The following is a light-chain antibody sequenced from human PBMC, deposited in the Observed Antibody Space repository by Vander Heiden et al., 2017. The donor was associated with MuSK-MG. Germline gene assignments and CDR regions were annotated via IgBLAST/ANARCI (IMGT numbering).Light chain of an antibody. V-gene: IGKV3-11*01. J-gene: IGKJ2*01. CDR2: DAS. CDR1: QSVSSY. CDR3: QQRSNWPPYT. Sequence: EIVLTQSPATLSLSPGERATLSCRASQSVSSYLAWYQQKPGQAPRLIIYDASSRATGIPARFSGSGYRTDFTLTISSLEPEDFAVYYCQQRSNWPPYTFGQGTKLEIK.